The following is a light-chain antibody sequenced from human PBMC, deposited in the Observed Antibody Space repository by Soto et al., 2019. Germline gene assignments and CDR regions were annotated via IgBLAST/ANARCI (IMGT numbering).Light chain of an antibody. CDR2: DVS. J-gene: IGLJ2*01. Sequence: QSVLTQPASVSGSPGQSITISCTGTSSDVGAYNYVSWYQQHPGNAPKLMIYDVSNRPSGVSNRFSGSKSDNTASLTISGLQAEDEAAYYCSSYTRSSPLVFGGGTQLTVL. CDR3: SSYTRSSPLV. V-gene: IGLV2-14*03. CDR1: SSDVGAYNY.